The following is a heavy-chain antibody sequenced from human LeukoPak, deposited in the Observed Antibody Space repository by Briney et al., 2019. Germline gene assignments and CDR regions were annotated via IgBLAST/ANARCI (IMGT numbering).Heavy chain of an antibody. V-gene: IGHV4-30-4*01. CDR3: ARDQSGYSYGRGDD. CDR1: GGSISIGDYY. Sequence: SQTLSLTCTVSGGSISIGDYYWSWIRQPPGKGLEWIGYIYYSGSTYYNPSLKSRVTISVDTSKNQFSLKLSSVTAADTAVYYCARDQSGYSYGRGDDWGQGTLVTVSS. D-gene: IGHD5-18*01. CDR2: IYYSGST. J-gene: IGHJ4*02.